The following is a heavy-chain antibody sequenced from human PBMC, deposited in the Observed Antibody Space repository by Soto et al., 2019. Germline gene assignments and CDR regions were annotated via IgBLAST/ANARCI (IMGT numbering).Heavy chain of an antibody. Sequence: GGSLRLSCAASGFTFSSYGMHWVRQPPGKGLEWVALIWYDGGDKYYADSVKGRFTISRDNSKNTLYLQMDSLRAEDTAVYYCASKKLTGTRWSEIDPSGQATLVTGSS. J-gene: IGHJ5*02. D-gene: IGHD1-20*01. CDR2: IWYDGGDK. V-gene: IGHV3-33*01. CDR3: ASKKLTGTRWSEIDP. CDR1: GFTFSSYG.